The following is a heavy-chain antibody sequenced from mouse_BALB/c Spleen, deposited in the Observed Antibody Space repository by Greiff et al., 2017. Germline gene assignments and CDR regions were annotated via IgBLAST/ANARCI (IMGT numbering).Heavy chain of an antibody. CDR1: GYTFTSYY. V-gene: IGHV1S81*02. CDR2: INPSNGGT. Sequence: VKLMESGADLVKPGASVKLSCTASGYTFTSYYMYWVKQTPGQGLEWIGDINPSNGGTNSKEKFKSKATLSGANSSSTTYMQLSSLTSEDSAVYYSARVGKERYFDVWGAGTSVTVAS. CDR3: ARVGKERYFDV. J-gene: IGHJ1*01. D-gene: IGHD1-1*02.